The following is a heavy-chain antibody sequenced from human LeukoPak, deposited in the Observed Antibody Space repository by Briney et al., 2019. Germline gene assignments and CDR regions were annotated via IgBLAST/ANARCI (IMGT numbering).Heavy chain of an antibody. Sequence: GRSLRLSCAASGFTFDDYAMHWVRQAPGKGLEWVSGISWNSGSIGYADSVKGRFTISRDNAKNSLYLQMNSLRAEDTALYYCAKAAAAHGGYFDYRGQGTLVTVSS. CDR2: ISWNSGSI. D-gene: IGHD6-13*01. J-gene: IGHJ4*02. V-gene: IGHV3-9*01. CDR1: GFTFDDYA. CDR3: AKAAAAHGGYFDY.